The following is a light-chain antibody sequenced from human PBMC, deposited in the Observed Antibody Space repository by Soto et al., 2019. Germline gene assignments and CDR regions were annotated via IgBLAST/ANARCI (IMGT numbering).Light chain of an antibody. Sequence: EIVLTQSPGTLSLSPGDRATLSCRASQSVSSNFLAWYQQKPGQAPRLLIYGASIRATGIPDRFSGSGSGTDVTLTIRRLEPEDFAMYFCHQYGRSPRTFGQGTKVEIK. CDR2: GAS. J-gene: IGKJ1*01. V-gene: IGKV3-20*01. CDR1: QSVSSNF. CDR3: HQYGRSPRT.